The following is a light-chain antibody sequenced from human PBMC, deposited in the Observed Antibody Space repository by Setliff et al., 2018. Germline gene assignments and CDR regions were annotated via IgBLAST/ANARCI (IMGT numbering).Light chain of an antibody. V-gene: IGLV2-8*01. CDR3: QSYDNSLSGSGL. CDR2: EVK. J-gene: IGLJ1*01. CDR1: SIYFRRYDY. Sequence: QSVLTQPPSASGSPGQSVTISCTGTSIYFRRYDYVSWYQQHPGKAPKLLLYEVKKRPSGVPDRFSGSKSGTSASLAITGLQAEDEADYFCQSYDNSLSGSGLFGTGTKVTVL.